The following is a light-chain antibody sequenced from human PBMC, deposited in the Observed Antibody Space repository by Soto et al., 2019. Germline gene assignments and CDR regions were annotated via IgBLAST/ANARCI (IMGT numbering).Light chain of an antibody. V-gene: IGLV2-8*01. CDR1: SSDVGGYNY. CDR2: EVS. CDR3: SSYAGSNNLRV. J-gene: IGLJ1*01. Sequence: QSALTQPPSASGSPGQSVTISCTGTSSDVGGYNYVSWYQQHPGKAPKLMIYEVSKRPSAVPDRFSGSKSDNTASLTVSGLQAEDEADYYCSSYAGSNNLRVFGGGTKLTVL.